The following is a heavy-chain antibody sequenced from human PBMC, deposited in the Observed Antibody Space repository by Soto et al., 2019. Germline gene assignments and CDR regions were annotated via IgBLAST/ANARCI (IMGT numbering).Heavy chain of an antibody. J-gene: IGHJ5*02. V-gene: IGHV3-23*01. CDR3: AKWSGFGDA. Sequence: HPVGSLRLSCAASGFTLSSNSMAWVRQAPGKRLQWVSGISNDGSTTFYIDSVRGRFTISRDTSTNTLYLQMDSLRVEDTAVYFCAKWSGFGDAWGQGTLVTVSS. CDR2: ISNDGSTT. D-gene: IGHD3-10*01. CDR1: GFTLSSNS.